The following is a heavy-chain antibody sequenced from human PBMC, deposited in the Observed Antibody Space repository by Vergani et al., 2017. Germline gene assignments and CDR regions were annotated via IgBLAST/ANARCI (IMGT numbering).Heavy chain of an antibody. J-gene: IGHJ6*02. V-gene: IGHV3-23*01. D-gene: IGHD5-12*01. CDR2: ISGSGGST. CDR3: AKAKPRNSGYDYLYYYHAMDV. Sequence: EVQLLESGGDLVQPGGSLRLSCAASGFTFNHYAMNWVRQAPGKGLEWVSGISGSGGSTYYAGSVKGRFTISRDRSKNTLYLQMNSLSAGDTAVYYCAKAKPRNSGYDYLYYYHAMDVWGRGTTVTVSS. CDR1: GFTFNHYA.